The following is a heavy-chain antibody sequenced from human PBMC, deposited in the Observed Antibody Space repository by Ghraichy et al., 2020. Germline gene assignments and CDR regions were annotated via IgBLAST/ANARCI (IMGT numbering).Heavy chain of an antibody. D-gene: IGHD3-3*01. J-gene: IGHJ4*02. CDR2: IKEDGSEK. Sequence: GGSLRLSCAASGFTFSSYWMGWVRQVPGKGLEWVGNIKEDGSEKYYVDSVRGRFTVSRDNAKNSLYLQMNSLRAEDTAVYYCTRDESRVTIFGSGGRGTLVCVSS. V-gene: IGHV3-7*01. CDR1: GFTFSSYW. CDR3: TRDESRVTIFGS.